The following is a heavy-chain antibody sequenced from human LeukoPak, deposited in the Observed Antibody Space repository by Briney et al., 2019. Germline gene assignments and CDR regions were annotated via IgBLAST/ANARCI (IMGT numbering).Heavy chain of an antibody. J-gene: IGHJ5*02. CDR1: GYTFTSYG. CDR3: TRVMAAAGTEWFDP. Sequence: ASVKVSCKASGYTFTSYGISWVRQAPGQGLEWMGWISAYNGNTNYAQKLQGRVTMTTDTSTSTAYMELRSLRSGDTAVYYCTRVMAAAGTEWFDPWGQGTLVTVSS. CDR2: ISAYNGNT. V-gene: IGHV1-18*01. D-gene: IGHD6-13*01.